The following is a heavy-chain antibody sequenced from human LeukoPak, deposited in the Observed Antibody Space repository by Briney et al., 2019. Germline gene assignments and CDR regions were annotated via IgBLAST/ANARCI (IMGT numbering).Heavy chain of an antibody. J-gene: IGHJ5*02. D-gene: IGHD5-12*01. V-gene: IGHV3-33*06. Sequence: GGSLRLSCAASGFSFRANAMHWVRQAPGKGLEWLAIIWYDGSNEYYADSVKGRFTISRDNSKNTLYLQMNSLRAEDTAVYYCAKDIGTTRINWFDPWGQGTLVTVSS. CDR2: IWYDGSNE. CDR3: AKDIGTTRINWFDP. CDR1: GFSFRANA.